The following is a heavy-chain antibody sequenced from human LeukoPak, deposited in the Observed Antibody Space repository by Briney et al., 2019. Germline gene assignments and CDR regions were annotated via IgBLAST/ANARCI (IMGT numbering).Heavy chain of an antibody. CDR2: ISYDGSNK. D-gene: IGHD3-3*01. J-gene: IGHJ4*02. V-gene: IGHV3-30-3*01. CDR1: GFTFSSYA. CDR3: ARDNLFDYFDY. Sequence: GGSLVLSCAASGFTFSSYAMHWVRQAPGKGLEWVAVISYDGSNKYYADSVKGRFTISRDDSKNTLYLQMNSLRAEDTAVYYCARDNLFDYFDYWGQGTLVTVSS.